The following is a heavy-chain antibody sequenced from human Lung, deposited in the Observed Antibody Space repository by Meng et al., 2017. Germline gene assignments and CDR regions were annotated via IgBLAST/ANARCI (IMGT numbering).Heavy chain of an antibody. J-gene: IGHJ4*02. CDR1: GFALCDNA. Sequence: VQVQGSGGGLGQSGGSLSLSLAAVGFALCDNAMSWVRQAPGQGLEWVASVSDTGGSTNYADSVRGRCTISRDNSKNTLYLQMRSLRVEDMAIYYCAKVEGATSVRAFDYWGQGTLVTVSS. V-gene: IGHV3-23*01. CDR3: AKVEGATSVRAFDY. D-gene: IGHD1-26*01. CDR2: VSDTGGST.